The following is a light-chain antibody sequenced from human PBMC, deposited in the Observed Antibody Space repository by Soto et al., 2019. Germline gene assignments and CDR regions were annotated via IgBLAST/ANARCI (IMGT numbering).Light chain of an antibody. CDR1: SSAIENYNL. J-gene: IGLJ3*02. CDR3: CSCAGSSTVV. V-gene: IGLV2-23*01. Sequence: QSALTQPASVSGSPGQSITISCTATSSAIENYNLVSWYQQHPGKAPKLLIYEATKRPSGISNRFSGSKSGNAASLTISGLQPEDEAEYHCCSCAGSSTVVFGGGTKVTVL. CDR2: EAT.